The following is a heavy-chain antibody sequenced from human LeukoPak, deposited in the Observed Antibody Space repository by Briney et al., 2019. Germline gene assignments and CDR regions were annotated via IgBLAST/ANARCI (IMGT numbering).Heavy chain of an antibody. CDR3: ARGPFGNCGGGPCHFRDIDNWYDP. CDR2: MNSKSGDA. CDR1: GYTFTTYD. Sequence: ASVKVSCKASGYTFTTYDINWVRQAAGQGFEWMGWMNSKSGDAGYADKFQGRVAITRDTSINTAYLELSALTSDDTAVYYCARGPFGNCGGGPCHFRDIDNWYDPWGQGTLVTVSS. D-gene: IGHD2-21*01. J-gene: IGHJ5*02. V-gene: IGHV1-8*03.